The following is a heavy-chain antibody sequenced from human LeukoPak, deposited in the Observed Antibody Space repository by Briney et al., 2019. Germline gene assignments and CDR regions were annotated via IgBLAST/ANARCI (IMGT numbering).Heavy chain of an antibody. V-gene: IGHV3-23*01. CDR3: AKHEGYSAFDY. CDR2: ISGSGGST. J-gene: IGHJ4*02. CDR1: GFTFSSYA. Sequence: VGSLRLSCAASGFTFSSYALSWVRQAPGKGLAWVSAISGSGGSTYYADSVKGRFTISRDNSKNTLSLQMNSLRAEDTAIYYCAKHEGYSAFDYWGQGTLVTVSS. D-gene: IGHD2-21*01.